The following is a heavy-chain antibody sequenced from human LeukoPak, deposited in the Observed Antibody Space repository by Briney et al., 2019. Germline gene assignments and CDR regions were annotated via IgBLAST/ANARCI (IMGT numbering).Heavy chain of an antibody. J-gene: IGHJ4*02. D-gene: IGHD2-2*01. CDR3: ARSPTSWYFDY. Sequence: GGSLRLSCAASGFTFSDSTMNWVRQASGQGLEWVGRIRRRGNTYVTAYAASVKGRFTISRDNSKNTLYLQMNSLRPEDTSVYYCARSPTSWYFDYWGQGTLVTVSS. CDR1: GFTFSDST. CDR2: IRRRGNTYVT. V-gene: IGHV3-73*01.